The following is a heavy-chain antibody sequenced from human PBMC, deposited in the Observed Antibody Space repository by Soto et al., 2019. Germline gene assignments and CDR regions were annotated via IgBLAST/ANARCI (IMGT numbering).Heavy chain of an antibody. CDR2: IYYSGST. Sequence: PSETLSLTCTVSGGSISSSSYYWGWIRQPPGKGLEWIGSIYYSGSTYYNPSLKSRVTISVDTSKNQFSLKLSSVTAADTAVYYCATNYDFWGGYLNIYYYYGMDVWGQGTTVTVSS. J-gene: IGHJ6*02. V-gene: IGHV4-39*01. CDR1: GGSISSSSYY. D-gene: IGHD3-3*01. CDR3: ATNYDFWGGYLNIYYYYGMDV.